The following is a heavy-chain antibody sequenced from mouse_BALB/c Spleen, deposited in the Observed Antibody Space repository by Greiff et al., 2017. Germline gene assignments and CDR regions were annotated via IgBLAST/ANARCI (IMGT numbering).Heavy chain of an antibody. CDR3: ASDYYGSSQFAY. V-gene: IGHV14-3*02. Sequence: EVQLQQSGAELVKPGASVKLSCTASGFNIKDTYMHWVKQRPEQGLEWIGRIDPANGNTKYDPKFQGKATITADTSSNTAYLQLSSLTSEDTAVYYCASDYYGSSQFAYWGQGTLVTVSA. CDR2: IDPANGNT. CDR1: GFNIKDTY. J-gene: IGHJ3*01. D-gene: IGHD1-1*01.